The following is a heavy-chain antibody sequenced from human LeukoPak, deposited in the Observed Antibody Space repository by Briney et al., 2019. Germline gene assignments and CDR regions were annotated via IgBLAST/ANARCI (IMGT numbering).Heavy chain of an antibody. CDR2: IYTSGST. D-gene: IGHD3-10*01. CDR1: GGSISSYY. Sequence: SETLSLAGTVSGGSISSYYWSWIRQPAGKGLEWIGRIYTSGSTNYNPSLKSRVTMSVDTSRNQFSLKLSSVTAADTAVYYCARRGQGTARRIKYFDYWGQGTLVTVSS. V-gene: IGHV4-4*07. CDR3: ARRGQGTARRIKYFDY. J-gene: IGHJ4*02.